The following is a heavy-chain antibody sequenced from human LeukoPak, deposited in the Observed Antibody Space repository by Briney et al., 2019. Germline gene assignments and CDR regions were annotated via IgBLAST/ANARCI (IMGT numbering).Heavy chain of an antibody. V-gene: IGHV3-64D*09. CDR2: ISSSGGST. Sequence: GGSLRLSCSASGFTFSNYAMHWVRQAPGKGLEYVSAISSSGGSTYYADSVKGRFTISRDNSKNTLYLQMSSLRAEDTAVYFCVKGGWGGGGAFDIWGQGTMVTVSS. CDR3: VKGGWGGGGAFDI. CDR1: GFTFSNYA. J-gene: IGHJ3*02. D-gene: IGHD3-16*01.